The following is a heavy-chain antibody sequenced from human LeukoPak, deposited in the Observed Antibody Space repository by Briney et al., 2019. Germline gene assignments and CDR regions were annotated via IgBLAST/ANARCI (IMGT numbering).Heavy chain of an antibody. CDR2: ISSRGNYI. Sequence: GGSLRLSCTASGLTFSNSTMTWVRQAPGKGLEWVSSISSRGNYIYYADSVKGRFTISRDNAKNSLYLQMNSLRGEDTAVYFCAGSGWTNWFDPWGQGTLVTVSS. D-gene: IGHD3/OR15-3a*01. CDR1: GLTFSNST. V-gene: IGHV3-21*01. CDR3: AGSGWTNWFDP. J-gene: IGHJ5*02.